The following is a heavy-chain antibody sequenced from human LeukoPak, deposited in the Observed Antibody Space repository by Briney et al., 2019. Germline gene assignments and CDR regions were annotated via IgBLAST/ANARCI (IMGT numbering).Heavy chain of an antibody. Sequence: GGSLRLSCVASGFTFTNYWMHWVRQAPGKGLVWVARMNSDASSTSYADSVKGRFSISRDNAKKTLYLQMDSQRAEDTAVYYCARGPDYGGPLRGQGTLVTVSP. CDR3: ARGPDYGGPL. CDR1: GFTFTNYW. CDR2: MNSDASST. D-gene: IGHD4-23*01. J-gene: IGHJ4*02. V-gene: IGHV3-74*01.